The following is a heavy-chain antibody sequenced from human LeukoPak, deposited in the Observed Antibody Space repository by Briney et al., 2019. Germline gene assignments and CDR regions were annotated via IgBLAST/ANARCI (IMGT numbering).Heavy chain of an antibody. CDR3: ARGWSTSRFRFDY. D-gene: IGHD6-19*01. V-gene: IGHV1-69*13. CDR2: IIPIFGTA. CDR1: GGTFSSYA. Sequence: SVKVSCTASGGTFSSYAISWVRQAPGQGLEWMGGIIPIFGTANYAQKFQGRVTITADESTSTAYMELSSLRSEDTAVYYCARGWSTSRFRFDYWGQGTLVTVPS. J-gene: IGHJ4*02.